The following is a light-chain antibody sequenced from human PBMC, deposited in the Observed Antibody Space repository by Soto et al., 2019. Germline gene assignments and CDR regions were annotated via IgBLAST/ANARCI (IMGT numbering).Light chain of an antibody. CDR2: AAS. CDR3: QQSYSTPPIT. Sequence: DIPMTQSPSTLSASVGDXVTISCRPSQSISSWLAWYQQKPGKAPKLLIYAASSLQSGVPSRFSGSGSGTDFILTISSLQPEDFAAYYCQQSYSTPPITLGQGTRLEIK. J-gene: IGKJ5*01. CDR1: QSISSW. V-gene: IGKV1-39*01.